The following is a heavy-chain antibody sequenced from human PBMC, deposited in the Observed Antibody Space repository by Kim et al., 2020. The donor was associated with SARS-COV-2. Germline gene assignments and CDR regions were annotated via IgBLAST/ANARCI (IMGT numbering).Heavy chain of an antibody. CDR1: GFTFSSFM. CDR2: INEDGSST. Sequence: GGSLRLSCAASGFTFSSFMMHWIRQVPGKGLVCVSRINEDGSSTVYADSVKGRFTISRDNAKNTLYLQMNRLRDEDTAVYYCVARRWTAVADDYWGQGALVTVSS. CDR3: VARRWTAVADDY. V-gene: IGHV3-74*01. J-gene: IGHJ4*02. D-gene: IGHD4-17*01.